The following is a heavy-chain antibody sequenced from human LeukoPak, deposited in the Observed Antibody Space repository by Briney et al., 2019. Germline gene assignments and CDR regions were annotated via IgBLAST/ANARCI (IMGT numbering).Heavy chain of an antibody. V-gene: IGHV3-48*01. CDR1: GFTFSSYS. D-gene: IGHD3-16*01. J-gene: IGHJ4*02. CDR3: AKEDAGLPPSGGYFDY. CDR2: ISSSSSTI. Sequence: GGSLRLSCAASGFTFSSYSMNWVRQAPGKGLEWVSYISSSSSTIYYADSVKGRFTISRDNAKNSLFLQMNSLRAEDTAVYYCAKEDAGLPPSGGYFDYWGQGTLVTVSS.